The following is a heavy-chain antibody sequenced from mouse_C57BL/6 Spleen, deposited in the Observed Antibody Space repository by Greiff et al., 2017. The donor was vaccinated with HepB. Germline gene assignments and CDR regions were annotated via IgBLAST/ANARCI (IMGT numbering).Heavy chain of an antibody. CDR1: GFTFSSYT. CDR2: ISGGGGNT. Sequence: EVKLMESGGGLVKPGGSLKLSCAASGFTFSSYTMSWVRQTPEKRLEWVATISGGGGNTYYPDSVKGRFTISRDNAKNTLYLQMSSLRSEDTALYYCARLYDYDRRLYWYFDVWGTGTTVTVSS. V-gene: IGHV5-9*01. J-gene: IGHJ1*03. D-gene: IGHD2-4*01. CDR3: ARLYDYDRRLYWYFDV.